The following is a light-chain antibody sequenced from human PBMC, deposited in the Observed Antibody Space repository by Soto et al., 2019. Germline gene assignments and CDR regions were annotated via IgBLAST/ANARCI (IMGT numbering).Light chain of an antibody. CDR3: CSYAGSSTLL. J-gene: IGLJ3*02. CDR1: SSDVGSYNL. Sequence: QSALTQPASVSGSPGQSITISCTGTSSDVGSYNLVSWYQQHPGKAPQLMIYEGSKRPSGVSNRFSGSKSGNTASLTISGLQAEDEADYYCCSYAGSSTLLCGVGTKLTVL. CDR2: EGS. V-gene: IGLV2-23*01.